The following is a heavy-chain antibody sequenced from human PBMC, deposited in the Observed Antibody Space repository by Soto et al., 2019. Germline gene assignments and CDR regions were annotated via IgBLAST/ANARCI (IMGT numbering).Heavy chain of an antibody. CDR2: IWYDGSNK. V-gene: IGHV3-33*01. CDR3: ARGRYYDILTANPSLDP. D-gene: IGHD3-9*01. CDR1: GFTFSSYG. Sequence: GGSLRLSCAASGFTFSSYGMHWVGQAPGKRLEWVVVIWYDGSNKYYADSVKGRFTISRDNSKNTLYLQMDSLRAEDTAVYYCARGRYYDILTANPSLDPWGQGTLVTVSS. J-gene: IGHJ5*02.